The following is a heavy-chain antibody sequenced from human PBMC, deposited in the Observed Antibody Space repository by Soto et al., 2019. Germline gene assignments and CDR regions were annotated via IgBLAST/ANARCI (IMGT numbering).Heavy chain of an antibody. V-gene: IGHV5-51*01. CDR1: GYSFTSYW. Sequence: GESLKISCKGSGYSFTSYWIGWMRQMPGKGLEWMGIIYPGDSDTRYSPSFQGQVTISADKSISTAYLQWSSLKASDTAMYYCARPSGSFNYYYYYGMDVWGQGTTVTVSS. CDR3: ARPSGSFNYYYYYGMDV. CDR2: IYPGDSDT. D-gene: IGHD3-10*01. J-gene: IGHJ6*02.